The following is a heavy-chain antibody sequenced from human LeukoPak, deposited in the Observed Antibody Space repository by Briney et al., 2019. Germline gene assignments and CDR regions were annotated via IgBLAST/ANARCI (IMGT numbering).Heavy chain of an antibody. V-gene: IGHV3-15*01. J-gene: IGHJ4*02. CDR3: TTGPKSSGRGFDY. Sequence: GGSLRLSCAASGFTFTSYSMSWVRQTPEKGLEWVGRIKSKTDAGTTDYAAPVKGRFAISRDDSKNTLSLEMNSLKTEDTAVYYCTTGPKSSGRGFDYWGQGTLVTVSS. CDR1: GFTFTSYS. CDR2: IKSKTDAGTT. D-gene: IGHD6-19*01.